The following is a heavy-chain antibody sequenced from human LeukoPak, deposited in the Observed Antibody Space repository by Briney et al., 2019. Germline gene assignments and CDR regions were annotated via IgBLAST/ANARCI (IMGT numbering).Heavy chain of an antibody. CDR3: ARKGVYGSGSYYKEYYFDY. CDR2: MNPNSGNT. Sequence: GASVKVSCKASGYTFTSYDINWVRQATGQGLEGMGWMNPNSGNTGYAQKFQGRVTITRNTSISTAYMELSSLRSDDTAVYYCARKGVYGSGSYYKEYYFDYWGQGTLVTVSS. V-gene: IGHV1-8*03. CDR1: GYTFTSYD. J-gene: IGHJ4*02. D-gene: IGHD3-10*01.